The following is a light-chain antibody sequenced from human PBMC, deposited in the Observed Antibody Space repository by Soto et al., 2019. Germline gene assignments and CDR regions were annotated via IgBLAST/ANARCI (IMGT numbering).Light chain of an antibody. Sequence: QPVLTQPASVSGSPGQSITISCTGTSSDVGGYSHVSWYQHHPGKAPKLIIYDVTTRSSGISNRFSASKSGNTASLTISRLQAEDEADYYCGSYTASSTLVFGTGTKVTVL. CDR1: SSDVGGYSH. CDR2: DVT. V-gene: IGLV2-14*03. J-gene: IGLJ1*01. CDR3: GSYTASSTLV.